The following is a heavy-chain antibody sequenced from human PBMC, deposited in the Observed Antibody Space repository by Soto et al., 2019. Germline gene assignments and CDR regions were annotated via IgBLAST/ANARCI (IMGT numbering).Heavy chain of an antibody. Sequence: QVQLVQSVAEVKKPGSSVTVSCKASGGTFSSYAISWVRQAPGQGLEWMGGSIPIFGTANYAQKFQGRVTITADKSTSTADMELGSLRSEDTAVYYCARVYAGAGGGYYDYGMDVWGQGTTVTVSS. CDR1: GGTFSSYA. CDR2: SIPIFGTA. V-gene: IGHV1-69*06. J-gene: IGHJ6*02. D-gene: IGHD3-16*01. CDR3: ARVYAGAGGGYYDYGMDV.